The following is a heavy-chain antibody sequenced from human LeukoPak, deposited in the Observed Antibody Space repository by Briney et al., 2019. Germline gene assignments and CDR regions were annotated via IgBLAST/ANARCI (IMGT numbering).Heavy chain of an antibody. D-gene: IGHD3-10*01. J-gene: IGHJ4*02. CDR3: ARDRGSRTGFMVREAYDY. Sequence: GGSLRLSCAASGFTFSDYWIHWVRQAPGKGLVWVSRINTDGSITNYADSVKGRFSISRDNAKNTLYLQMSSLRAEDTAVYYCARDRGSRTGFMVREAYDYWGQGTLVTVSS. CDR1: GFTFSDYW. V-gene: IGHV3-74*01. CDR2: INTDGSIT.